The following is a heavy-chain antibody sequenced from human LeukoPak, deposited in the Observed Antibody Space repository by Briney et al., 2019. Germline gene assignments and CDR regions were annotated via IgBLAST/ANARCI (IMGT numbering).Heavy chain of an antibody. CDR1: GGSISSGDYY. J-gene: IGHJ2*01. V-gene: IGHV4-30-4*01. CDR3: ARDVDRSFDL. Sequence: SETLSLTCTVSGGSISSGDYYWSWIRQPPGKGLEWIGYIYYSGSTYYNPSLKSRVTISVDTSKNQFSLKLSSVTAVDTAVYYCARDVDRSFDLWGRGTLVTVSS. D-gene: IGHD5-12*01. CDR2: IYYSGST.